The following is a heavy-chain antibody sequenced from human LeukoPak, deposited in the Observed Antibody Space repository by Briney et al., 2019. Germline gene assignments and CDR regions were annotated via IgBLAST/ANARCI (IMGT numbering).Heavy chain of an antibody. CDR2: IYTSGST. CDR3: ARVSLLWFGELYQYNWFDP. Sequence: PSENLSLTCTVSGGSISSYYWSWIRQPAGKGLEWIGRIYTSGSTNYNPSLKSRVTMSVDTSKNQFSLKLSSVTAADTAVYYCARVSLLWFGELYQYNWFDPWGQGTLVTVSS. CDR1: GGSISSYY. D-gene: IGHD3-10*01. J-gene: IGHJ5*02. V-gene: IGHV4-4*07.